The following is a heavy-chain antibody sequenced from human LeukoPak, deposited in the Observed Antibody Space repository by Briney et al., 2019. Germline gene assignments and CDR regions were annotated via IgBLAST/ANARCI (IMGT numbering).Heavy chain of an antibody. CDR3: ATKATPARANPFDY. J-gene: IGHJ4*02. CDR1: GGSISSSNW. CDR2: IYHSGST. Sequence: KPSETLSLTCAVSGGSISSSNWWSWVRQPPGKGLEWIGEIYHSGSTNYNPSLKSRVTISVDKSKNQFSLKLSSVTAADTAVYYCATKATPARANPFDYWGQGTLATVSS. V-gene: IGHV4-4*02. D-gene: IGHD2-15*01.